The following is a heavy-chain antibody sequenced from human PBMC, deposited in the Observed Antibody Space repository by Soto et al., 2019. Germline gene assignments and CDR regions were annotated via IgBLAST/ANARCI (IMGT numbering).Heavy chain of an antibody. CDR3: ATPRRGGGAYYYYYYGMDV. V-gene: IGHV1-2*02. CDR1: GYTFTGYY. D-gene: IGHD3-10*01. J-gene: IGHJ6*02. Sequence: VASVKVSCKASGYTFTGYYMHWVRQAPGQGLEWMGWINPNSGGTNYAQKFQGRVTMTRDTSISTAYMELSRLRSDDTAVYYCATPRRGGGAYYYYYYGMDVWGQGTTVTVSS. CDR2: INPNSGGT.